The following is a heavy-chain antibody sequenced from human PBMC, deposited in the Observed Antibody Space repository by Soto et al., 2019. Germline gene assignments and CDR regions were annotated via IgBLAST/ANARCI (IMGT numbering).Heavy chain of an antibody. D-gene: IGHD2-15*01. CDR1: GGTFSSYP. Sequence: QVQLVQSGAEVKKPGSSVKVSCKASGGTFSSYPISWVRQAPGQGLEWMGGIIPIFGTANYAQKFQGRVTITADESTSTAYFELSSLRSEDTAVYYCASTDEGYCSGGSCYRLDYWGQGTLVTVSS. CDR2: IIPIFGTA. J-gene: IGHJ4*02. CDR3: ASTDEGYCSGGSCYRLDY. V-gene: IGHV1-69*01.